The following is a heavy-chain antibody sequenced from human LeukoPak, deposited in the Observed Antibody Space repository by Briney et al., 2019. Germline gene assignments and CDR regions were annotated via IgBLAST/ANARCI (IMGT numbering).Heavy chain of an antibody. J-gene: IGHJ4*02. CDR2: IYYTGRT. Sequence: SETLSLTCTVSGGSISSYYWSWLRQPPGKGLERIGHIYYTGRTTYNPSLGSRLTISADTSTSQLSLKLSSVTAADTAVYYCARHKPTGSYPLELWGQGTLVTVSS. CDR1: GGSISSYY. D-gene: IGHD3-10*01. CDR3: ARHKPTGSYPLEL. V-gene: IGHV4-59*08.